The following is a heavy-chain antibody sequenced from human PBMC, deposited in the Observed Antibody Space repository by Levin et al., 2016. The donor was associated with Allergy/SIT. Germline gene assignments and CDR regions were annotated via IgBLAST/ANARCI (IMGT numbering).Heavy chain of an antibody. CDR2: IYYSGST. CDR3: ATSSSSWSYGWFDP. CDR1: GGSISSYY. V-gene: IGHV4-59*01. J-gene: IGHJ5*02. Sequence: SETLSLTCTVSGGSISSYYWSWIRQPPGKGLEWIGYIYYSGSTNYNPSLKSRVTISVDTSKNQFSLKLSSVTAADTAVYYCATSSSSWSYGWFDPWGQGTLVTVSS. D-gene: IGHD6-13*01.